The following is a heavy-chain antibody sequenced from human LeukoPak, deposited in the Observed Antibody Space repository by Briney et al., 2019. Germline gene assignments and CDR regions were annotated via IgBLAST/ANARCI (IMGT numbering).Heavy chain of an antibody. CDR2: ISDSGGST. Sequence: GGSLRLSCAASGFTFSSYAVSWVRQAPGKGLEWVSGISDSGGSTYYADSVKGRFTISRDNSKNTLFLQVNSLRAEDTAVYYCAKSPSTHSSGSADYWGQGTLVTVSS. CDR1: GFTFSSYA. V-gene: IGHV3-23*01. J-gene: IGHJ4*02. D-gene: IGHD3-22*01. CDR3: AKSPSTHSSGSADY.